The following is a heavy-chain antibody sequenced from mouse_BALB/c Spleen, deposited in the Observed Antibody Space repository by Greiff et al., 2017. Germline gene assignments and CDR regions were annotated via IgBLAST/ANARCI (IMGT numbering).Heavy chain of an antibody. V-gene: IGHV5-6-5*01. Sequence: EVQLVESGGGLVKPGGSLTLSCAASGFTFSSYAMSWVRQPPEKRLEWVASISSGGSTYYPDSVKGRFTISRDNARNILYLQMSSLMSEDTAMYYCARERGIYAGWYFDVWGAGTTVTVSS. CDR3: ARERGIYAGWYFDV. CDR1: GFTFSSYA. CDR2: ISSGGST. D-gene: IGHD2-12*01. J-gene: IGHJ1*01.